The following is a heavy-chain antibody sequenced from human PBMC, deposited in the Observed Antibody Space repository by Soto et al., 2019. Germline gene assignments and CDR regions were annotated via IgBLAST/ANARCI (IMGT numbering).Heavy chain of an antibody. D-gene: IGHD6-19*01. CDR3: AGDEQWLVGPYHY. V-gene: IGHV3-21*01. CDR1: GFTFSSYS. CDR2: ISRTSSYR. Sequence: DVQLVESGGGLVKPGGSLRLSCAASGFTFSSYSMNWVRQAPGKGLEWVSSISRTSSYRYYADSLKGRFIISRDNAKNSLYLQLNSLRADDTAVYYCAGDEQWLVGPYHYWGQGTLVTVSS. J-gene: IGHJ4*02.